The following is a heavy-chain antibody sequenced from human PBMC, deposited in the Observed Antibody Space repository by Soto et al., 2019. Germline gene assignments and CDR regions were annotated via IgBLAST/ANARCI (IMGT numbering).Heavy chain of an antibody. CDR3: AKGYCSGVTCLPDY. CDR2: ISGSDGST. J-gene: IGHJ4*02. D-gene: IGHD2-15*01. Sequence: GGSLRLSCAASGFNFRNFAMSWVRQAPGKGLEWVSGISGSDGSTYYADSVKGRFTISRDNSKNTLYLQMNSLRAEDTAVYYCAKGYCSGVTCLPDYWGQGTLVTVSS. V-gene: IGHV3-23*01. CDR1: GFNFRNFA.